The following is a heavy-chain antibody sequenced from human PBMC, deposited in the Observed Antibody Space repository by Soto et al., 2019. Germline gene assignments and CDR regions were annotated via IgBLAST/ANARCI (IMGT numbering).Heavy chain of an antibody. D-gene: IGHD2-21*02. CDR2: INAGNGNT. J-gene: IGHJ4*02. CDR1: GYTFTSYA. Sequence: QVKLVQSGAEEKKPGASVKVSCKASGYTFTSYAMHWVRQAPGQRLEWMGWINAGNGNTKYSQKFQGRVTITRETSASTANMELSSLRSEDTAVYYCARSIVVVTALDYWGQGTLVTGSS. CDR3: ARSIVVVTALDY. V-gene: IGHV1-3*05.